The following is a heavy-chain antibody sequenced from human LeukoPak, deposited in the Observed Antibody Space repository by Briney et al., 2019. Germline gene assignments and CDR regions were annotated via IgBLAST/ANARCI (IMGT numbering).Heavy chain of an antibody. CDR2: ISGSGGST. V-gene: IGHV3-23*01. CDR3: AKLSGYSSGWYSDY. CDR1: GFTFSSYA. Sequence: GGSLRLSCAASGFTFSSYAMSWVRQAPGKGLEWVSGISGSGGSTYYADSVKGRFTISRDNSKNTLYLQMNSLRAEDTAVYYCAKLSGYSSGWYSDYWGQGTLVTVSS. D-gene: IGHD6-19*01. J-gene: IGHJ4*02.